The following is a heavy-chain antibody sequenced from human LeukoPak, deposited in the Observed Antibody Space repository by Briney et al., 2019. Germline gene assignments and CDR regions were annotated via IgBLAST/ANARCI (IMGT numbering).Heavy chain of an antibody. CDR2: LSYSGSNK. CDR1: GFTFSRYG. D-gene: IGHD3-10*01. CDR3: AKRGIVIRAVIIVGFHKEAYYFDD. Sequence: PGRSLRLSCAASGFTFSRYGMHWVRQAPGKGLEWVAVLSYSGSNKYYTDSVEGRFTISRDNSKNTVYLQMNSLRAEDTAVYFCAKRGIVIRAVIIVGFHKEAYYFDDWGQGALVTVSS. V-gene: IGHV3-30*18. J-gene: IGHJ4*02.